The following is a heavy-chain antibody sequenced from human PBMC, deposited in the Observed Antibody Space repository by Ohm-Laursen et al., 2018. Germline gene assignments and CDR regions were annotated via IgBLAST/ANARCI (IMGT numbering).Heavy chain of an antibody. CDR1: GFTFSSDT. CDR3: ATFYNHAGSGWGRPCDH. Sequence: SLRLSCAASGFTFSSDTMSWVRQAPGKGLEWVSFISVSGGTTYYRDSVKGRFTISRDNSKNSLYLQMNTLRVDDTAVYYCATFYNHAGSGWGRPCDHWGQGTLVTVSA. CDR2: ISVSGGTT. D-gene: IGHD3-22*01. V-gene: IGHV3-23*01. J-gene: IGHJ4*02.